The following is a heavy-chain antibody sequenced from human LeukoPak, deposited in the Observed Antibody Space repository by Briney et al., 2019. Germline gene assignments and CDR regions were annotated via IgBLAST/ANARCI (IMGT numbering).Heavy chain of an antibody. J-gene: IGHJ4*02. CDR2: ISYDGSNK. CDR3: AGGQMFTSGGFES. CDR1: GFTFSNYG. D-gene: IGHD6-19*01. V-gene: IGHV3-30*03. Sequence: PGGSLRLSCAASGFTFSNYGLHWVRQVPGKGLEWVAVISYDGSNKYYADSVKGRFTISRDNSKNTMSLQMNSLRPDDTALYYCAGGQMFTSGGFESWGQGALVTVSS.